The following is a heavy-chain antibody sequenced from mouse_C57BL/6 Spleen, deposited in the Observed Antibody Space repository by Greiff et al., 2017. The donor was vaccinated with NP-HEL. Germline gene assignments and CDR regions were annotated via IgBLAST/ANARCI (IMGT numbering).Heavy chain of an antibody. CDR1: GYTFTDYN. Sequence: EVQLQESGPELVKPGASVKMSCKASGYTFTDYNMHWVKQSHGKSLEWIGYINPNNGGTSYNQKFKGKATLTVNKSSSTAYMELRSLTSEDSAVYCCARRDYGSSLAWSAYWGQGTLVTVSA. CDR3: ARRDYGSSLAWSAY. D-gene: IGHD1-1*01. J-gene: IGHJ3*01. V-gene: IGHV1-22*01. CDR2: INPNNGGT.